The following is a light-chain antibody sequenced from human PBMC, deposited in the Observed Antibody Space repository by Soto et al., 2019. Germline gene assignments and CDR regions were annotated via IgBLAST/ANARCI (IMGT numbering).Light chain of an antibody. V-gene: IGKV1-39*01. J-gene: IGKJ2*01. CDR2: AAS. CDR1: QAISDY. Sequence: DAQMTQSPSSLSASIGDRVTISCRASQAISDYLHWYQQSPGRAPRLLISAASSLESGVPSRFSGSGFGTDFTLTISDLQPDDFATYYCQQCYTAPYTFGQGTKLDI. CDR3: QQCYTAPYT.